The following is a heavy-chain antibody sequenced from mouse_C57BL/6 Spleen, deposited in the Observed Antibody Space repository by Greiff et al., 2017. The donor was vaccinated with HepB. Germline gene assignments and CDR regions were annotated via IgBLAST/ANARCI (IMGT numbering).Heavy chain of an antibody. Sequence: QVQLQQPGAELVMPGASVKLSCKASGYTFTSYWMHWVKQRPGQGLEWIGEIDPSDSYTNYNQKFKGKSTLTVDKSSSTAYMQLSSLTSEDSAVYYCARRADYSKGFDYWGQGTTLTVSS. V-gene: IGHV1-69*01. CDR3: ARRADYSKGFDY. CDR1: GYTFTSYW. CDR2: IDPSDSYT. D-gene: IGHD2-5*01. J-gene: IGHJ2*01.